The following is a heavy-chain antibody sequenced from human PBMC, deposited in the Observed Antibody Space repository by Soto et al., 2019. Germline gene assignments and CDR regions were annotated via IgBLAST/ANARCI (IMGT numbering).Heavy chain of an antibody. D-gene: IGHD1-1*01. Sequence: PTQTLTLTCTFSGFSLSTSGVGVGWIRQPPGKALEWLALIYWNDDKRYSPSLKSRLTITKDTSKNRVVLTMTNMDPVDTATYYCAHRDGGELCLDYWGQGTLVTVSS. CDR3: AHRDGGELCLDY. J-gene: IGHJ4*02. V-gene: IGHV2-5*01. CDR2: IYWNDDK. CDR1: GFSLSTSGVG.